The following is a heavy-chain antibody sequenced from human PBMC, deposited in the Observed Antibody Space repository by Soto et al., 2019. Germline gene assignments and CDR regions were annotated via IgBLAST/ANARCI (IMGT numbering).Heavy chain of an antibody. D-gene: IGHD6-19*01. CDR1: GFTFSSYA. J-gene: IGHJ4*02. Sequence: QVQLVESGGGVVQPGRSLRLSCAASGFTFSSYAMHWVRQAPGKGLEWVAVISYDGSNKYYADSVKGRFTISRDNSKNTLYLQMNSLRAEDTAVYYCARDRFPGSGWTMYYFDYWGQGTLVTVSS. CDR2: ISYDGSNK. CDR3: ARDRFPGSGWTMYYFDY. V-gene: IGHV3-30-3*01.